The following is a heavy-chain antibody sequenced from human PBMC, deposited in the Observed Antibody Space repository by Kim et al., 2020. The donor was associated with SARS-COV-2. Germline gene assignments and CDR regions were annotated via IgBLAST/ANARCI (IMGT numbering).Heavy chain of an antibody. J-gene: IGHJ6*02. V-gene: IGHV3-30-3*01. D-gene: IGHD3-10*01. CDR1: GLSFDIAA. Sequence: GGSLRLSCAASGLSFDIAAMNWVRQAPGKGLEWVAVISFDGRNKEYADSVKGRFTISRDNPKNTLYLQMNSLRAEDTAVYYCARGNYYESVSLSDYYNGMDVWGQGTTVTVSS. CDR2: ISFDGRNK. CDR3: ARGNYYESVSLSDYYNGMDV.